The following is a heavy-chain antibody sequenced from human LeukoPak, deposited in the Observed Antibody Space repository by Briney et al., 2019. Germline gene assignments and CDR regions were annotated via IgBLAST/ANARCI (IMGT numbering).Heavy chain of an antibody. Sequence: SETLSLTCTVSGGSISSYYWSWIRQPPGKGLEWIGYIYYSGSTNYNPSLKSRVTISVDTSKNQFSLKLSSVTAADTAVYYCARGEDYYDSSGYFDYWGQGTLATVSS. CDR2: IYYSGST. J-gene: IGHJ4*02. V-gene: IGHV4-59*01. D-gene: IGHD3-22*01. CDR3: ARGEDYYDSSGYFDY. CDR1: GGSISSYY.